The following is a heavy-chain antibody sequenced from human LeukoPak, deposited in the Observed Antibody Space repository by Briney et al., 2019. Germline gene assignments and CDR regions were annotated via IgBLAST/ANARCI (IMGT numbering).Heavy chain of an antibody. D-gene: IGHD3-16*01. J-gene: IGHJ4*02. V-gene: IGHV3-7*01. CDR1: GFPFAPFW. Sequence: GGSLRLSCAASGFPFAPFWMTWVRQAPGKGPEFVATMNRDGSEVAYGNSVRGRFTIARDSAKNSLNLQMSSLRDEDTAVYYCVRDFNWAFDSWGQGALVTVSS. CDR3: VRDFNWAFDS. CDR2: MNRDGSEV.